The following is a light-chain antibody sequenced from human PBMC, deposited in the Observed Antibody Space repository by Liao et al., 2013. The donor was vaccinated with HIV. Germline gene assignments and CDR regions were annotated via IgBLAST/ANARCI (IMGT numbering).Light chain of an antibody. Sequence: SYELTQPPSVSVFPGQTASITCSGDKLGDKYVCWYQQKPGQSPVLVIYQDSRRPSGIPERFSGSNSGDTATLTISGTQAMDEADYYCQAWDSRTSYGFGTGTKVTVL. CDR1: KLGDKY. CDR2: QDS. V-gene: IGLV3-1*01. J-gene: IGLJ1*01. CDR3: QAWDSRTSYG.